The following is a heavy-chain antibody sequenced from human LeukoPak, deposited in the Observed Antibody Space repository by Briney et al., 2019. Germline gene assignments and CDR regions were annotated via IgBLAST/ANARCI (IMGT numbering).Heavy chain of an antibody. CDR3: ARVREYYDSSGPIDY. CDR2: ISSSSSYI. V-gene: IGHV3-21*01. CDR1: GFTFSSYS. J-gene: IGHJ4*02. D-gene: IGHD3-22*01. Sequence: GGSLRLSCAASGFTFSSYSMNWVRRAPGKGLEWVSSISSSSSYIYYADSVKGRFTISRDNAKNSLYLQMNSLRAEDTAVYYCARVREYYDSSGPIDYWGQGTLVTVSS.